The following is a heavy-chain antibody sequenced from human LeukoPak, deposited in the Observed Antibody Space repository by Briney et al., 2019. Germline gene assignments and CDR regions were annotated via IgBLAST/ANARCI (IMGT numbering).Heavy chain of an antibody. Sequence: GGSLRLSCAASGFTFSSYWMSWVRQAPGKGLEWVANIKQDGSEKYYVDSVKGRFTISRDNAKNSLYLQMNSLRAEDTAVYYCARDVGKPGSSGWYRYYYYYMDVWGKGTTVTISS. V-gene: IGHV3-7*01. D-gene: IGHD6-19*01. CDR2: IKQDGSEK. CDR1: GFTFSSYW. J-gene: IGHJ6*03. CDR3: ARDVGKPGSSGWYRYYYYYMDV.